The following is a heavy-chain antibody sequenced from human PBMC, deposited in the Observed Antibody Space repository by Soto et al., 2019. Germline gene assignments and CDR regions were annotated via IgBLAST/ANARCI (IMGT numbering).Heavy chain of an antibody. CDR1: GGSISSSGYY. Sequence: QLQLQESGPGLVKPTETLSLTCTVSGGSISSSGYYWGWIRQPPGKGLEWIGSIHYSGSTYYSPSLKSRVTISVDTSKNQFSLKLTSVTAADTAVYYCARPVGRAAAVDCWGQGTLVTVSS. J-gene: IGHJ4*02. D-gene: IGHD6-13*01. V-gene: IGHV4-39*01. CDR3: ARPVGRAAAVDC. CDR2: IHYSGST.